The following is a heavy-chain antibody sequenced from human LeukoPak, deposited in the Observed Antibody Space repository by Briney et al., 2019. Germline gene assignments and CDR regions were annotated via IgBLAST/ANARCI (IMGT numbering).Heavy chain of an antibody. CDR1: GFTFSSYA. D-gene: IGHD6-13*01. CDR2: ISGSGGST. V-gene: IGHV3-23*01. CDR3: ARDSNGGNSSSWFAIDYYYYYGMDV. Sequence: GGSLRLSCAASGFTFSSYAMSWVRQAPGKGLEWVSAISGSGGSTYYADSVKGRFTISRDNAKNSLYLQMNSLRAEDTAVYYCARDSNGGNSSSWFAIDYYYYYGMDVWGQGTTVTVSS. J-gene: IGHJ6*02.